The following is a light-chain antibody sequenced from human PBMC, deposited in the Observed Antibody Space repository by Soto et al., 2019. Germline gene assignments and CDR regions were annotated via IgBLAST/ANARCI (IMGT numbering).Light chain of an antibody. V-gene: IGKV3-20*01. CDR3: QQYVISVT. J-gene: IGKJ5*01. CDR1: QSISGNY. CDR2: GAS. Sequence: LTQSTGTLSLSKRERATLSCRASQSISGNYLAWYQQKPGQAPRLLIYGASNRATGIPERFSGSGSGTDFTLTISRLEPQDSAMYYCQQYVISVTFGQGTRLEI.